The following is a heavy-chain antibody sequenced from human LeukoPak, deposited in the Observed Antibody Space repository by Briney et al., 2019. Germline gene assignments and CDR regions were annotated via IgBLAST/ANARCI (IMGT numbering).Heavy chain of an antibody. CDR1: GFTFSSYG. Sequence: GRSLRLHCAASGFTFSSYGMHWVRQAPGKGLEWVAVISYDGSNKYYADSVKGRFTISRDNSKNTLYLQMNSLRAEDTAVYYCAKDLSAMVSYYYYYGMDVWGQGTTVTVSS. CDR2: ISYDGSNK. J-gene: IGHJ6*02. CDR3: AKDLSAMVSYYYYYGMDV. V-gene: IGHV3-30*18. D-gene: IGHD5-18*01.